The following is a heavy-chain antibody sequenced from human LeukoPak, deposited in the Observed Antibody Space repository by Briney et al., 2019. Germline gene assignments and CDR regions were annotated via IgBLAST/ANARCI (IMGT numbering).Heavy chain of an antibody. CDR2: IYYSGST. Sequence: SETLSLTCTVSGGSISSYYWSWIRQPPGKGLEWIGYIYYSGSTNYNPSLKSRVTISVDTSKNQFSLKLSSVTAADTAVYYCARVGYDFWSGFLRWFDPWGQGTLVTVSS. CDR3: ARVGYDFWSGFLRWFDP. V-gene: IGHV4-59*01. D-gene: IGHD3-3*01. J-gene: IGHJ5*02. CDR1: GGSISSYY.